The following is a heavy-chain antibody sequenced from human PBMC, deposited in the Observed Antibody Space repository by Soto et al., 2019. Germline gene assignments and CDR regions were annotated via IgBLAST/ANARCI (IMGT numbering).Heavy chain of an antibody. D-gene: IGHD4-17*01. V-gene: IGHV4-34*01. J-gene: IGHJ3*02. CDR3: ASAYDYGDPRDAFDT. CDR1: GGSFSGYY. Sequence: QVQLQQWGAGLLKPSATLSLSCAVSGGSFSGYYWNWIRQSPGKGLEWIGKIKHGGSPIYNPSLKTRVTISVDTSKNQFSLRLSSVTAAATAVYYCASAYDYGDPRDAFDTWGQGTLVTVSS. CDR2: IKHGGSP.